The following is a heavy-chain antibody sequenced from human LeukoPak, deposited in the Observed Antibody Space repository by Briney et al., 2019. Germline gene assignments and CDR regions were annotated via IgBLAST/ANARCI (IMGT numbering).Heavy chain of an antibody. CDR3: ARTRSSSSFYYGMDV. J-gene: IGHJ6*02. V-gene: IGHV4-59*08. CDR1: GGSVSSYS. D-gene: IGHD6-6*01. CDR2: IYYSGST. Sequence: PSETLSLTCTVSGGSVSSYSWSWIRQPPGKGLYWIGYIYYSGSTNYNPSLESRVTISVDTSKNQFSLKLSSVTAADSAVYYCARTRSSSSFYYGMDVWGQGPRSPSP.